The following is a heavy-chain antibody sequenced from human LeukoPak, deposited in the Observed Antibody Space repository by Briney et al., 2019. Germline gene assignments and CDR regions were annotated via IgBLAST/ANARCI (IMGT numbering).Heavy chain of an antibody. CDR3: ARDLKIGGNSGWYTFDY. D-gene: IGHD6-19*01. Sequence: NPSETLSLTCTVSGGSISPYFWSWIRQPPGKAMEWIGYIYYSGTTNYSPSLKSRVTISVDTSKNQFSLKLNSVTAADTAVYYCARDLKIGGNSGWYTFDYWGQGTLVTVSS. V-gene: IGHV4-59*01. J-gene: IGHJ4*02. CDR2: IYYSGTT. CDR1: GGSISPYF.